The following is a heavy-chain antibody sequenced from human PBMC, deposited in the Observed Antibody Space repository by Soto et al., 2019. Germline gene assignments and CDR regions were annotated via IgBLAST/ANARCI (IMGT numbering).Heavy chain of an antibody. CDR2: ISSSSSYI. Sequence: EVQLVESGGGLVKPGGSLRLSCAASGFTFSSYSRNWVRQAPGKGLEWVSSISSSSSYIYYADSVKGRFTISRDNAKNSLYLQMNSLRAEDTAVYYCARASDCSGGSCHYYYYYMDVWGKGTTVTVSS. CDR1: GFTFSSYS. CDR3: ARASDCSGGSCHYYYYYMDV. D-gene: IGHD2-15*01. V-gene: IGHV3-21*01. J-gene: IGHJ6*03.